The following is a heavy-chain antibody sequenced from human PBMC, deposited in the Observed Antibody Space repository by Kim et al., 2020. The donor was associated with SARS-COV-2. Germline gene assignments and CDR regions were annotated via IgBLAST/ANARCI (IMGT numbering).Heavy chain of an antibody. V-gene: IGHV1-46*01. J-gene: IGHJ6*02. D-gene: IGHD2-2*01. CDR1: GYTFTSYY. Sequence: ASVKVSCKASGYTFTSYYMHWVRQAPGQGLEWMGIINPSGGSTSYAQKFQGRVTMTRDTSTSTVYMELSSLRSEDTAVYYCARDRRIVVVPAAIYYYYYGMDVWGQGTTVTVSS. CDR3: ARDRRIVVVPAAIYYYYYGMDV. CDR2: INPSGGST.